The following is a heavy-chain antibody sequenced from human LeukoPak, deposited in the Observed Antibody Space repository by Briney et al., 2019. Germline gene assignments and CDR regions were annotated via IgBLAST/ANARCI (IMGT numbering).Heavy chain of an antibody. V-gene: IGHV1-18*01. Sequence: ASVKVSCKASGYTFTSYGISWVRQAPGQGLEWMGWISAYNGNTNYAQTLQGRVTMTTDTSTSTAYMELRSLRSDDTAVYYCARDVDYYDSSGHYDYWGQGTLVTVSS. CDR2: ISAYNGNT. CDR1: GYTFTSYG. CDR3: ARDVDYYDSSGHYDY. D-gene: IGHD3-22*01. J-gene: IGHJ4*02.